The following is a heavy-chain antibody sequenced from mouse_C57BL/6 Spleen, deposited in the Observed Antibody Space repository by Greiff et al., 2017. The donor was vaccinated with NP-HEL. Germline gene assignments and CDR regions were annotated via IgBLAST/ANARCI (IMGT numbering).Heavy chain of an antibody. V-gene: IGHV1-26*01. CDR3: ANTMVTYYYAMDY. CDR2: INPNNGGT. J-gene: IGHJ4*01. CDR1: GYTFTDYY. D-gene: IGHD2-2*01. Sequence: VQLQQSGPELVKPGASVKISCKASGYTFTDYYMNWVKQSHGKSLEWIGDINPNNGGTSYNQKFKGKATLTVDKSSSTAYMELRSLTSEDSAVYYCANTMVTYYYAMDYWGQGTSVTVSS.